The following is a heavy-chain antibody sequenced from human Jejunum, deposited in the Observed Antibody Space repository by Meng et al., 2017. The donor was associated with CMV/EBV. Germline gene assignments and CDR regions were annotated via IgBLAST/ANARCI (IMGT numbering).Heavy chain of an antibody. V-gene: IGHV4-30-4*01. CDR1: GGSSSSGGYY. CDR3: ARDYAGTGYYGLFWY. J-gene: IGHJ4*02. D-gene: IGHD3-9*01. CDR2: IYYGGNT. Sequence: GGSSSSGGYYWSWIRQPPGKGLEWIGYIYYGGNTYYNPSLKSRVTISLDTSKNQFSLELSSVTAADTAIYYCARDYAGTGYYGLFWYWGQGTLVTVSS.